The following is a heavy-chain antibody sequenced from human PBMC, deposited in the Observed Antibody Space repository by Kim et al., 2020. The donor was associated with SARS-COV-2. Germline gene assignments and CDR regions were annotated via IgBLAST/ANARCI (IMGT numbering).Heavy chain of an antibody. V-gene: IGHV4-34*01. Sequence: SETLSLTCAVYGGSFSGYYWSWIRQPPGKGLEWIGEINHSGSTNYNPSLKSRVTISVDTSKNQFSLKLSSVTAADTAVYYCARGRVVPAATYYYYYYYMDVWGKGTTVTVSS. J-gene: IGHJ6*03. CDR2: INHSGST. D-gene: IGHD2-2*01. CDR3: ARGRVVPAATYYYYYYYMDV. CDR1: GGSFSGYY.